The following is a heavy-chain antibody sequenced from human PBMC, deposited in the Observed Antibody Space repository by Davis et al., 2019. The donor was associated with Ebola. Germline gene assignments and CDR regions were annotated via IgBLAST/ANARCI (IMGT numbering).Heavy chain of an antibody. V-gene: IGHV3-33*08. D-gene: IGHD5-12*01. CDR1: ELSVNINY. Sequence: PGGSLRLSCAASELSVNINYMNWVRQAPGKGLEWVAVIWYDGSNKYYADSVKGRFTISRDNAKNSLYLQMNSLRAEDTAVYYCARDTSGEGAFDIWGQGTMVTVSS. CDR2: IWYDGSNK. CDR3: ARDTSGEGAFDI. J-gene: IGHJ3*02.